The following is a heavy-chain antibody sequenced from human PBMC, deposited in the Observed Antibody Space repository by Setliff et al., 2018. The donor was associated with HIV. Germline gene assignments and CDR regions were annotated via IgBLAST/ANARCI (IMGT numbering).Heavy chain of an antibody. CDR2: ISGSGGST. J-gene: IGHJ5*02. V-gene: IGHV3-23*01. CDR3: VRDVYTSNWYLNWFDP. D-gene: IGHD6-13*01. Sequence: QTGGSLRLSCAASGFTFSSYSMNWVRQAPGKGLEWVSAISGSGGSTYYADSVKGRFTISRDNSKNTLYLQMNSLRAEDTAVYYCVRDVYTSNWYLNWFDPWGQGTLVTVSS. CDR1: GFTFSSYS.